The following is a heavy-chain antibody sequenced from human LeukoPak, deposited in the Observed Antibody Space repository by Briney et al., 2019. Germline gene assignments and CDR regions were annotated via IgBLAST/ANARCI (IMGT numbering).Heavy chain of an antibody. CDR2: INPNSGGT. V-gene: IGHV1-2*02. CDR1: GYTFTGYY. D-gene: IGHD4-17*01. Sequence: SVKSFGKASGYTFTGYYMHWVRQAPGQGLEWMGWINPNSGGTNYAQKFQGRVTMTRDTSISTAYMELSRLRSDDTAVYYCARGAYGDYATPFAVYWGQGTLVTVSS. CDR3: ARGAYGDYATPFAVY. J-gene: IGHJ4*02.